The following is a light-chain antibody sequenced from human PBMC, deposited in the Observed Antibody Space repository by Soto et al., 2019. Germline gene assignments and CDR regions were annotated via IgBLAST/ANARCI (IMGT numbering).Light chain of an antibody. Sequence: EIVMTQSPATLSVSPGERVTLSCRASQSVSGNLAWYQQKPGQAPRLLIYGASTRTTGLPARFSGSGSGTEFTLNISSLQSEDFAVYYCQQYNNWLFTFGGGTRVEIK. CDR1: QSVSGN. CDR2: GAS. CDR3: QQYNNWLFT. V-gene: IGKV3-15*01. J-gene: IGKJ4*01.